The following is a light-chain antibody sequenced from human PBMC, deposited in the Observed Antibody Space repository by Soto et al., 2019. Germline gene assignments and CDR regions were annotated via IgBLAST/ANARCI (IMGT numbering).Light chain of an antibody. CDR3: MQALQTPLT. CDR1: QSLLDSNGNNH. CDR2: LGS. V-gene: IGKV2-28*01. Sequence: DLVMTQSPFSLPVIPGEPASISCWSSQSLLDSNGNNHLNWYLQKPGQSPQVLIYLGSNRASGVTARFRGSGSGTDFTLKSSRVEAEDVGVYYCMQALQTPLTFGQGTRLEIK. J-gene: IGKJ5*01.